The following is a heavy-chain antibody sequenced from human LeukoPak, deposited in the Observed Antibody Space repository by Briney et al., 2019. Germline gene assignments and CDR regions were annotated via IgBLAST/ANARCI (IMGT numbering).Heavy chain of an antibody. CDR2: IIPILGIA. J-gene: IGHJ4*02. CDR1: GGTFSSYA. CDR3: ARDPTPKYCSGGSCYEAANY. D-gene: IGHD2-15*01. V-gene: IGHV1-69*04. Sequence: SVKVSCKASGGTFSSYAISWVRQAPGQGLEWMGRIIPILGIANCAQKFQGRVTITADKSTSTAYMELSSLRSEDTAVYYCARDPTPKYCSGGSCYEAANYWGQGTLVTVSS.